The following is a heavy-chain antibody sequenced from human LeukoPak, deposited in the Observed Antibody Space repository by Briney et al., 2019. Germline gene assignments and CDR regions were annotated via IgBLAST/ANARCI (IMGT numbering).Heavy chain of an antibody. CDR2: IIPIFGTA. V-gene: IGHV1-69*05. CDR1: GGTFSSYA. J-gene: IGHJ4*02. Sequence: ASVKVSCKASGGTFSSYAISWVRQAPGQGLEWMGRIIPIFGTANYAQKFQGRVTITTDESTSTAYMELSSLRSEDTAVYYCARGRDCSSTSCYPSYFDYWGQGTLVTVSS. D-gene: IGHD2-2*01. CDR3: ARGRDCSSTSCYPSYFDY.